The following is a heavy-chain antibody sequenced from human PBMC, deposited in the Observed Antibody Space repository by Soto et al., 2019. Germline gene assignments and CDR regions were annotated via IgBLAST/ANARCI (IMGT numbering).Heavy chain of an antibody. V-gene: IGHV4-4*02. D-gene: IGHD6-13*01. CDR1: AGSPRPGRW. CDR2: IYHSGST. CDR3: ARDQQQLAYYYYYGMDV. J-gene: IGHJ6*02. Sequence: ASQTLPLTYTVSAGSPRPGRWWRWGRQLPEKEMEWIGEIYHSGSTNYNPSLKSRVTISVDKSKNQFSLMLSSVTAADTAVYYCARDQQQLAYYYYYGMDVWGQGTTVT.